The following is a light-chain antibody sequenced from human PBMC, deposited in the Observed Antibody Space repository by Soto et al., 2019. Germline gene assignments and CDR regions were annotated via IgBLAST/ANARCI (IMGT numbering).Light chain of an antibody. J-gene: IGLJ1*01. V-gene: IGLV2-14*01. CDR2: EVE. CDR3: SSYSTSYFYV. Sequence: QSVLTQPASVSGSPGQSITISCTGSGRDLGAYNYVSWYQQHPGKAPKLIIYEVENRPSGVSNRFSASTSAFTASLTISGLQAEDEADYYCSSYSTSYFYVFGPGTKVTVL. CDR1: GRDLGAYNY.